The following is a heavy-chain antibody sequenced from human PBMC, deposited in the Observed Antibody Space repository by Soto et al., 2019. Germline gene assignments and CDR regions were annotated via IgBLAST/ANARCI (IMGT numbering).Heavy chain of an antibody. CDR3: ARDYLLEVYYYYYMDV. D-gene: IGHD3-3*01. J-gene: IGHJ6*03. CDR2: IKQDGSEK. V-gene: IGHV3-7*01. CDR1: GFTFSSYW. Sequence: EVQLVESGGGLVQPGGSLRLSCAASGFTFSSYWMSWVRQAPGKGLEWVANIKQDGSEKYYVDSVKGRFTISRDNAKNSLYLQMNSLRAEDTAVYYCARDYLLEVYYYYYMDVWGKGTTVTVSS.